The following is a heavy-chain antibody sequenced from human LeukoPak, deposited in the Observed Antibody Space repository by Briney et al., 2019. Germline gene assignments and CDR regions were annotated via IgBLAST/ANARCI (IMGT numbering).Heavy chain of an antibody. CDR2: ISAYNGNT. J-gene: IGHJ5*02. Sequence: ASVKVSCKASGYTFTSYGISWVRQAPGQGLEWMGWISAYNGNTNYAQKLQGRVTMTTDTSTSTAYMELRSLRSDDTVVYYCARTPYSSGWLGYNWFDPWGQGTLVTVSS. V-gene: IGHV1-18*01. CDR3: ARTPYSSGWLGYNWFDP. D-gene: IGHD6-19*01. CDR1: GYTFTSYG.